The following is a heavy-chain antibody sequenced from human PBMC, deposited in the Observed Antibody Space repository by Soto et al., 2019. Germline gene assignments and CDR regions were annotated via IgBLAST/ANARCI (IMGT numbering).Heavy chain of an antibody. CDR1: GYTFTGYY. J-gene: IGHJ4*02. D-gene: IGHD3-16*01. Sequence: GASVKVSCKTFGYTFTGYYLHWVRQAPGQGLEWMGWINPNSGGASYAQKFQGWVTMTRDTSINTAYMEFSRLRSDDTAVYYCARGDSDYFWAPDFDSWGQGPLVTVS. CDR2: INPNSGGA. V-gene: IGHV1-2*04. CDR3: ARGDSDYFWAPDFDS.